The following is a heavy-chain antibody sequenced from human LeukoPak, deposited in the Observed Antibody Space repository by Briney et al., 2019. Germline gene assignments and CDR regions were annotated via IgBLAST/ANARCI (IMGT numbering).Heavy chain of an antibody. Sequence: SETLSLTCTVSGGSISSYYWSWIRQPPGKGLEWIGYIYYSGSTNYNPSLKSRVTISVDTSKNQFSLKLGSVTAADTAVYYCARDAGDTMDLYGMDVWGKGTSVTVSS. CDR1: GGSISSYY. V-gene: IGHV4-59*01. D-gene: IGHD3-10*01. CDR2: IYYSGST. CDR3: ARDAGDTMDLYGMDV. J-gene: IGHJ6*04.